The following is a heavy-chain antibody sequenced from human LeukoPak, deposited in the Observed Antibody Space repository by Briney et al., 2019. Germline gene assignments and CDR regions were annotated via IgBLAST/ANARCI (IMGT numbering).Heavy chain of an antibody. CDR2: IIPIFVTA. V-gene: IGHV1-69*05. J-gene: IGHJ6*03. Sequence: ASVKVSCKASGGTFSSYAISWVRQAPGQGLEWMGGIIPIFVTANYAQKFQGRVTITTDESTSTAYMELSSLRSEDTAVYYCARGGQQLVYYYMDVWGKGTTVTVSS. D-gene: IGHD6-13*01. CDR3: ARGGQQLVYYYMDV. CDR1: GGTFSSYA.